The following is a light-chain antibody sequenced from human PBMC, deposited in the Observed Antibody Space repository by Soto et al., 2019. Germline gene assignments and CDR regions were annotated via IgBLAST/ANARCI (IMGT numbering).Light chain of an antibody. V-gene: IGKV3-15*01. J-gene: IGKJ2*01. CDR2: GVS. Sequence: DIVLTQSPATLSVSPGDTVTLSCSASESLFGFLAWYQQKPGQAPRLLMYGVSTRDTGIPARFSGGGSATDFNLPISSLQSEHSALYFCQSSNDWAFASGLGTRLEI. CDR3: QSSNDWAFA. CDR1: ESLFGF.